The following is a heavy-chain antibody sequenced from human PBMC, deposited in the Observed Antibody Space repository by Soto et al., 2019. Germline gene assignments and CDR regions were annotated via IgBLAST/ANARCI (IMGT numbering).Heavy chain of an antibody. V-gene: IGHV4-61*01. CDR2: VYYSGTT. D-gene: IGHD3-9*01. CDR1: GGSVNNKTYY. CDR3: ARTTAVPNSPRSRYFFDF. Sequence: KPSETLSLTCSVSGGSVNNKTYYWSWIRQPPWKRLEWIGYVYYSGTTNYNPSLKSRGTISIAMSKNQFSLRLRSVTAADTALYYCARTTAVPNSPRSRYFFDFWGQGTLVTVSS. J-gene: IGHJ4*02.